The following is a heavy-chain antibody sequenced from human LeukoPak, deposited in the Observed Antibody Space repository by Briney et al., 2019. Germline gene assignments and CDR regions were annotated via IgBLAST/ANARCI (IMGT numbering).Heavy chain of an antibody. CDR1: GYTFTGYY. Sequence: ASVKVSCKASGYTFTGYYMHWVRQAPGQGLEWMGWISAYNGNTNYAQKLQGRVTMTTDTSTSTAYMELRSLRSDDTAVYYCASEGYCSSTSCYPGRMDVWGQGTTVTVSS. CDR3: ASEGYCSSTSCYPGRMDV. CDR2: ISAYNGNT. V-gene: IGHV1-18*04. D-gene: IGHD2-2*01. J-gene: IGHJ6*02.